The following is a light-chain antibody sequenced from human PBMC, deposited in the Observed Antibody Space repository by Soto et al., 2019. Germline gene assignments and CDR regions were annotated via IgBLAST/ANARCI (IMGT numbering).Light chain of an antibody. CDR3: QPRSNWPPLST. CDR2: DAS. J-gene: IGKJ2*01. V-gene: IGKV3-11*01. Sequence: EIVLTQSPATLSLSPGERATLSCRASQSVSSYLAWYQQKPGQAPRLLIYDASNRATGIPARFSGSGSGTDFTLTISSLEPEDFAVSSGQPRSNWPPLSTFGQGTKLEIK. CDR1: QSVSSY.